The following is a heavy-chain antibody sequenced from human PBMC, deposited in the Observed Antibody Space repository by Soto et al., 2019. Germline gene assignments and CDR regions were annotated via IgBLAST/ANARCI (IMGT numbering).Heavy chain of an antibody. V-gene: IGHV1-2*04. D-gene: IGHD7-27*01. CDR2: INPNSGGT. CDR1: GYTFTGYY. CDR3: ARGITGDGWESAFDI. J-gene: IGHJ3*02. Sequence: ASVKVSCKASGYTFTGYYMHWVRQAPGQGLEWMGWINPNSGGTNYAQKFQGWVTMTRDTSISTAYMELSRLRSDDTAVYYCARGITGDGWESAFDIWGQGTMVTVSS.